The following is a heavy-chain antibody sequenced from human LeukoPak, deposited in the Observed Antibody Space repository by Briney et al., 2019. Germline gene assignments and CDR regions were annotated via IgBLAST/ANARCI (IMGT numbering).Heavy chain of an antibody. V-gene: IGHV4-38-2*01. CDR2: IYHSGST. CDR1: GYSISSGYY. D-gene: IGHD3-3*01. Sequence: PSETLSLTCAVSGYSISSGYYWGWIRQPPGKGLEWIGSIYHSGSTYYNPSLKSRVTISVDTSKNQFSLKLGSETAADTAVYYCARHGEWFTSSFDYWGQGTLVTVSS. CDR3: ARHGEWFTSSFDY. J-gene: IGHJ4*02.